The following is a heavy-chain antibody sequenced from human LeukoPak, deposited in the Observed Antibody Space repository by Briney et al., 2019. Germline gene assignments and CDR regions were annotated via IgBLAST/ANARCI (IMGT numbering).Heavy chain of an antibody. CDR1: GFTFGNYA. Sequence: GGSLRLSCAASGFTFGNYAMSWVRQAPGKGLEWFSAISGGGDSTYYADSVEGRFTISRDNSKNTLYLQMDNLRAGDTAVYYCAKSPRSITMIVLYAFDIWGQGTMVTVSS. CDR3: AKSPRSITMIVLYAFDI. CDR2: ISGGGDST. D-gene: IGHD3-22*01. J-gene: IGHJ3*02. V-gene: IGHV3-23*01.